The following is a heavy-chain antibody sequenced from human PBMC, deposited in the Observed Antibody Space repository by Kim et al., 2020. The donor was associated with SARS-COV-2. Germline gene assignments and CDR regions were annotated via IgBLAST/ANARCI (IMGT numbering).Heavy chain of an antibody. D-gene: IGHD3-10*01. CDR1: GYSFTSYW. J-gene: IGHJ5*02. Sequence: GESLKISCKGSGYSFTSYWISWVRQMPGKGLEWMGRIDPSDSYTNYSPSFQGHVTISADKSISTAYLQWSSLKASDTAMYYCARLPIGLWFGELLYPHENWFDPWGQGTLVTVSS. CDR3: ARLPIGLWFGELLYPHENWFDP. CDR2: IDPSDSYT. V-gene: IGHV5-10-1*01.